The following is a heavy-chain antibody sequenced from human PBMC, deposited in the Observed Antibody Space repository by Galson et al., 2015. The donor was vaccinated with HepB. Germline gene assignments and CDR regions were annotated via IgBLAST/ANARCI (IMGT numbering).Heavy chain of an antibody. CDR1: GYSFTSYW. V-gene: IGHV5-10-1*01. Sequence: QSGAAMKKPGESLKISCKGSGYSFTSYWISWVRQMPGKGLEWMGRIDPTDSSTNYSPSFQGHVTISADKSISTAYLQWSNLKASDTAIYYCARHGVSSGWYGNWFDPWGQGTLVTVSS. J-gene: IGHJ5*02. CDR2: IDPTDSST. D-gene: IGHD6-19*01. CDR3: ARHGVSSGWYGNWFDP.